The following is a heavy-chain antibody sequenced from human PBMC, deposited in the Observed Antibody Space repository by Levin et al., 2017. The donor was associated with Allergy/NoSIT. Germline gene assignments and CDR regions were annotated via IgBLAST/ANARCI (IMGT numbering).Heavy chain of an antibody. CDR2: ILNDGSSK. CDR3: AKDQEKLALGY. J-gene: IGHJ4*02. CDR1: GFNFSAYG. Sequence: PGGSLRLSCAVSGFNFSAYGFHWVRQAPGKGLEWVAVILNDGSSKYYADSVRGRFSISRDNFKNTLYLQMNSLRPEDTAVYYCAKDQEKLALGYWGQGTLVTVSS. V-gene: IGHV3-30*18.